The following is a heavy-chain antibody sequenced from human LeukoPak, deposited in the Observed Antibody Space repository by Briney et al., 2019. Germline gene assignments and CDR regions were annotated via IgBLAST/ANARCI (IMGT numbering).Heavy chain of an antibody. V-gene: IGHV3-23*01. Sequence: GGSLRLSCAASGFTFSSYSMNWVRQAPGKGLEWVSSITGNALNTYQADFIKGRFTISRDDSKNTLYLHLSSLRVEDTAVYYCAKLQDFYDNSGYSYFDNWGQGTLVTVSS. CDR1: GFTFSSYS. D-gene: IGHD3-22*01. CDR2: ITGNALNT. CDR3: AKLQDFYDNSGYSYFDN. J-gene: IGHJ4*02.